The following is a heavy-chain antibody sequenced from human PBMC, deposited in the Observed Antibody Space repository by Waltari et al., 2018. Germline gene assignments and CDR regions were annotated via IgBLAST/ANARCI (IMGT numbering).Heavy chain of an antibody. CDR1: GFTFSSYW. CDR2: INEDGTIT. Sequence: EVQLVESGGGLVQPGGSLRLSCAASGFTFSSYWMHWVRQAPGNGLVSVSNINEDGTITTYADTVKGRFTITRDNAKNTLFLQMNSLRAEDTGVYYCVLYSSEFLGDYWGQGTLVTVSP. J-gene: IGHJ4*02. V-gene: IGHV3-74*01. CDR3: VLYSSEFLGDY. D-gene: IGHD6-25*01.